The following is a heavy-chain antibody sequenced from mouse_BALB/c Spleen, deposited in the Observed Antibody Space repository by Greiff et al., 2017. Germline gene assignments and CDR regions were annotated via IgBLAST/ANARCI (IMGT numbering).Heavy chain of an antibody. CDR2: IDPENGNT. J-gene: IGHJ4*01. V-gene: IGHV14-1*02. CDR1: GFNIKDYY. CDR3: ARTGMTFYAMDY. D-gene: IGHD4-1*01. Sequence: VQLKQSGAELVRSGASVKLSCTASGFNIKDYYMHWVKQRPEQGLEWIGWIDPENGNTIYDPKFQGKASITADTSSNTAYLQLSSLTSEDTAVYYCARTGMTFYAMDYWGQGTSVTVSS.